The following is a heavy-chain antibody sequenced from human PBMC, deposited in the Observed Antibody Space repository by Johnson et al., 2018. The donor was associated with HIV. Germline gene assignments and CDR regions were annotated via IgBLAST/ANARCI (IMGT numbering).Heavy chain of an antibody. Sequence: VQLVESGGGVVRPGGSLRLSCAAAGFTFDDHGMSWVRQAPGKGLEWLGRIKSKTDGGTTDYAAPVKGRFTIASDDSKNTLYLQMNSLKTEDTAVYYCARDWDAFDIWGQGTMVTVSS. CDR2: IKSKTDGGTT. CDR1: GFTFDDHG. V-gene: IGHV3-15*01. J-gene: IGHJ3*02. CDR3: ARDWDAFDI.